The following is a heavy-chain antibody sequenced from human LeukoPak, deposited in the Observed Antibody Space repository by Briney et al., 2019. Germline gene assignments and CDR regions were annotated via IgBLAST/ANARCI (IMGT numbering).Heavy chain of an antibody. V-gene: IGHV3-33*01. D-gene: IGHD6-13*01. Sequence: GGSLRLSCAASGFTFSYCGIHWVRQAPGKGLEWLAVILFDGSNEEYADSVKGRFTISRDNSKNTLYLPMNSLRADDTAMYYCATGPATSGHFFDYWGQGTLVTVSS. J-gene: IGHJ4*02. CDR1: GFTFSYCG. CDR2: ILFDGSNE. CDR3: ATGPATSGHFFDY.